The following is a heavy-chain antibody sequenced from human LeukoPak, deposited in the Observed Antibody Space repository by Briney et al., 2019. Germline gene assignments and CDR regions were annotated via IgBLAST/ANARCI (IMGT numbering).Heavy chain of an antibody. CDR3: ARGSYSSGWYFDY. V-gene: IGHV4-31*03. CDR2: IYYSGST. Sequence: SETLSLTCTVSGGSISSGGYYWSWIRQHPGKGLEWTGYIYYSGSTYYNPSLKSRVTISVDTSKNQFSLKLSSVTAADTAVYYCARGSYSSGWYFDYWGQGTLVTVSS. CDR1: GGSISSGGYY. J-gene: IGHJ4*02. D-gene: IGHD6-19*01.